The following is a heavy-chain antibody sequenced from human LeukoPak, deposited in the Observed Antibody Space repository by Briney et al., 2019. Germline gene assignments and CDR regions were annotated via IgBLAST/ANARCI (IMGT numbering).Heavy chain of an antibody. J-gene: IGHJ4*02. V-gene: IGHV5-51*01. D-gene: IGHD2-2*01. CDR3: ARTYCSTKACSYFDF. CDR1: GYSFTSYW. CDR2: IYSDDSDT. Sequence: GESLRISCEGSGYSFTSYWIAWVRQMPGKGLEWMGIIYSDDSDTKYSPSFQGQVTIPIDKSISTAYLQWSSLKASDTAVSYCARTYCSTKACSYFDFWGQGTLVTVSS.